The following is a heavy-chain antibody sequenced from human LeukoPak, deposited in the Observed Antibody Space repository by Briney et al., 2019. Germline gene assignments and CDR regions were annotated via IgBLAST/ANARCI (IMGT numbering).Heavy chain of an antibody. Sequence: GESLKISCKGSGYSSTSYWIGWVRQMPGKGLEWMGIIYPGDSDTRYSPSFQGQVTISADESISTAYLQWSSLKASDTAMYYCARRLYSSSTISATYYFDYWGQGTLVTVSS. CDR1: GYSSTSYW. CDR3: ARRLYSSSTISATYYFDY. CDR2: IYPGDSDT. D-gene: IGHD6-6*01. J-gene: IGHJ4*02. V-gene: IGHV5-51*01.